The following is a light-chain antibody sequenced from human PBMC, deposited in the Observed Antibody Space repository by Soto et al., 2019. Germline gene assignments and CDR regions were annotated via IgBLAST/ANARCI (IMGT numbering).Light chain of an antibody. V-gene: IGLV2-14*01. J-gene: IGLJ2*01. CDR1: SSDVGGYNY. CDR2: EVS. CDR3: SSYTHSTTLYVL. Sequence: QSALTQPASVSGSPGQSITISCTGTSSDVGGYNYVSWYQQHPGKAPKLIIYEVSNRPSGVSNRFSGSKSGNTASLTIAGLQVEDEADYYCSSYTHSTTLYVLLGGGTKLTVL.